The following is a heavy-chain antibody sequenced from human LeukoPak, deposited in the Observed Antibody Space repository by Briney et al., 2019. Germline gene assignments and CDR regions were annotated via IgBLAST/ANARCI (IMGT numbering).Heavy chain of an antibody. V-gene: IGHV1-2*02. D-gene: IGHD5-12*01. CDR2: INPNSGGT. CDR1: GYTFTGYY. Sequence: GASVKVSCKASGYTFTGYYMHWVRQAPGQGLEWMGWINPNSGGTNYAQKFQGRVTMTRDTSISTAYMELSRLRSDDTAVYYCAREVRVGGYRGVYCYWGQGTLVTVSS. J-gene: IGHJ4*02. CDR3: AREVRVGGYRGVYCY.